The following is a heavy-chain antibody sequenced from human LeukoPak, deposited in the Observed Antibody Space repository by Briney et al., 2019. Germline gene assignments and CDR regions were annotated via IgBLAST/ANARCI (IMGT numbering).Heavy chain of an antibody. J-gene: IGHJ4*02. CDR3: AREFSHYDFWSGYYTALYFDX. CDR2: IYYSGST. CDR1: GGSISSYY. V-gene: IGHV4-59*01. D-gene: IGHD3-3*01. Sequence: SETLSLTCTVSGGSISSYYWSWIRQPPGKGLEWIGYIYYSGSTNYNPSLKSRVTISVDTSKNQFSLKLSSVTAADTAVYYCAREFSHYDFWSGYYTALYFDXWGQGTLVTVSS.